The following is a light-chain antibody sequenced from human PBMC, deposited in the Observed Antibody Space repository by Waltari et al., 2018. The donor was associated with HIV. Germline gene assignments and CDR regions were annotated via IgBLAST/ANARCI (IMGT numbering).Light chain of an antibody. Sequence: EIALTQSPATLSLSPGERATLPCRASQSVSSRYLAWYQQTPDQAPRLVIYNVSKRATGIPDRCTGSGSGTDFTLTINSLQPEDFAVYFCQQYDVSRTFGQGTKVEVK. V-gene: IGKV3-20*01. J-gene: IGKJ1*01. CDR1: QSVSSRY. CDR3: QQYDVSRT. CDR2: NVS.